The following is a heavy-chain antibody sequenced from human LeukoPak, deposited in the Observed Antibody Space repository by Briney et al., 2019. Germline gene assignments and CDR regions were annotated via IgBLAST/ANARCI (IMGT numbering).Heavy chain of an antibody. CDR1: GFAFSSYA. V-gene: IGHV3-23*01. J-gene: IGHJ4*02. CDR2: ISGSGGST. D-gene: IGHD4-17*01. Sequence: GGSLRLSCAASGFAFSSYAMSWVRQAPGKGLEWVSAISGSGGSTYYADSVKGRFTISRDNSKNTLYLQMNSLRAEDTAVYYCAKRYGDYVAAFDYWGQGTPVTVSS. CDR3: AKRYGDYVAAFDY.